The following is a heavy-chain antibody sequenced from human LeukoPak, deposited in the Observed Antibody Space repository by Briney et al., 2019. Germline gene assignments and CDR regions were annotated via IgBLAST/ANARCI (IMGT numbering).Heavy chain of an antibody. CDR3: TRGYDVLTGLSYFDY. D-gene: IGHD3-9*01. CDR2: IRSKPYGGTT. V-gene: IGHV3-49*04. Sequence: GGSLRLSCAASGFTFSSYWMSWVRQAPGKGLEWVGFIRSKPYGGTTEYAASVKGRFTISRDDSKTIAYLQMNSLKTEDTAAYYCTRGYDVLTGLSYFDYWGQGALVTVSS. CDR1: GFTFSSYW. J-gene: IGHJ4*02.